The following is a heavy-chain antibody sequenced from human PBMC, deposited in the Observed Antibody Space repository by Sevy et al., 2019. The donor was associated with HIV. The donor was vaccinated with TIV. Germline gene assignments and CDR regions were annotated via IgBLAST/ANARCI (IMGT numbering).Heavy chain of an antibody. CDR3: ARDILLYCSGGSCYLYNWFDP. D-gene: IGHD2-15*01. V-gene: IGHV6-1*01. Sequence: QSQTLSLTCAISGDSVSSNSAAWNWIRQSPSRGLEWLGRTYYRSKWYNDYAVSVKSRLTINPDTSKNQFSLQLNSVTPEDTAVYYCARDILLYCSGGSCYLYNWFDPWGQGTLVTVSS. J-gene: IGHJ5*02. CDR2: TYYRSKWYN. CDR1: GDSVSSNSAA.